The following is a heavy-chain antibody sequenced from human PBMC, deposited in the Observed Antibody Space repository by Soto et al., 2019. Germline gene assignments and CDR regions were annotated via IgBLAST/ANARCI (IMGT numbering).Heavy chain of an antibody. Sequence: QVQLVQSGAEVKKPGSSVKVSCKASGGTFSSYAISWVRQAPGQGLEWMGGIIPIFGTANYAQKFQGRVTITADDSTSKAYMERSSRRYEDTAVYYCARMYYDDSSGSMNFQDGYWGRGTLVTVSS. V-gene: IGHV1-69*01. CDR2: IIPIFGTA. J-gene: IGHJ4*02. D-gene: IGHD3-22*01. CDR3: ARMYYDDSSGSMNFQDGY. CDR1: GGTFSSYA.